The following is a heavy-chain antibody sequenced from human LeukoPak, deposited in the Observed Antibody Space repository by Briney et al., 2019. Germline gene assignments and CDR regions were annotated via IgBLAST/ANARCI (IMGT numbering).Heavy chain of an antibody. CDR1: GFTFSSYG. J-gene: IGHJ3*02. CDR2: IRYDGSNK. Sequence: GGSLRLSCAASGFTFSSYGMHWVRQAPGKGLEWVAFIRYDGSNKYYADSVKGRFTISRDNSKNTLYLQMDSLRAEDTAVYYCARGGSYLSAFDIWGQGTMVTVSS. V-gene: IGHV3-30*02. D-gene: IGHD1-26*01. CDR3: ARGGSYLSAFDI.